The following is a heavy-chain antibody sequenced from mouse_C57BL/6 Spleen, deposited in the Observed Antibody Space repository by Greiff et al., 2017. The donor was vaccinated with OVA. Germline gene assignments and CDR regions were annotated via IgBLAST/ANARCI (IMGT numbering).Heavy chain of an antibody. J-gene: IGHJ4*01. CDR2: IYPGDGDT. D-gene: IGHD2-1*01. V-gene: IGHV1-82*01. CDR3: ARRDGKYAMDY. CDR1: GYAFSSSW. Sequence: QVQLQQSGPELVKPGASVKISCKASGYAFSSSWMNWVKQRPGKGLEWIGRIYPGDGDTNYNGKIKGKATLTADKSSSTAYMQLSSLTSEDSAVYFCARRDGKYAMDYWGQGTSVTVSS.